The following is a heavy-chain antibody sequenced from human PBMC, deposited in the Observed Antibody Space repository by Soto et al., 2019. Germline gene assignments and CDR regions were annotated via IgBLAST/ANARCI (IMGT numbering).Heavy chain of an antibody. J-gene: IGHJ5*02. V-gene: IGHV4-38-2*01. D-gene: IGHD2-21*02. CDR2: IYHSGST. CDR1: GYSISSGYY. Sequence: SETLSLTCAVSGYSISSGYYWGWIRQPPGKGLEWMGSIYHSGSTYYNPSLKSRVTISVDTSKNQFSLKLTSVTAAETAVYYCVRTAREGAVAPHWFDRWGQGTQVTVSS. CDR3: VRTAREGAVAPHWFDR.